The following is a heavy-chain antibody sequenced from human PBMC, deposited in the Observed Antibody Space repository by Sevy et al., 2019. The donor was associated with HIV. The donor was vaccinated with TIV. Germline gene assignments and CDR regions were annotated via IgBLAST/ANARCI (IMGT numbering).Heavy chain of an antibody. D-gene: IGHD2-2*01. CDR2: INLSGST. J-gene: IGHJ3*02. Sequence: SETLSLTCTVSGGSITSLYWNWIRQPPGKGLEWIGEINLSGSTNYNPSLKSRVTISVDTSKNQFSLKLSSVTAADTAVYYCARHCSGTSCSHTFDIWGQGTMVTVSS. V-gene: IGHV4-34*01. CDR1: GGSITSLY. CDR3: ARHCSGTSCSHTFDI.